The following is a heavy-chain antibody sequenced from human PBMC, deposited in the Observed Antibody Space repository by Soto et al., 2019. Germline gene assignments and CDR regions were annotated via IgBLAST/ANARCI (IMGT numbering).Heavy chain of an antibody. V-gene: IGHV1-69*08. CDR3: AKAGQRHCSSNTCYESGYGMDF. D-gene: IGHD2-2*01. Sequence: QVQLVQSGAEVKKPGSTVKVSCKSSGGTFSMYSFSWVRQAPGQGLEWMGRIIPVLGGVNYAQKFQGRVTITADKSTSTAYMGLSWLRSGDTALYFCAKAGQRHCSSNTCYESGYGMDFWGLGTTVTVS. J-gene: IGHJ6*02. CDR1: GGTFSMYS. CDR2: IIPVLGGV.